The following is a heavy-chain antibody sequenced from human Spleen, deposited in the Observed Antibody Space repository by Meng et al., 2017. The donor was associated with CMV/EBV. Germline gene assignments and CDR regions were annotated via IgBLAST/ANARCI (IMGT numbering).Heavy chain of an antibody. D-gene: IGHD6-6*01. CDR1: GFTFSSYW. J-gene: IGHJ4*02. CDR2: ISWNSGSI. V-gene: IGHV3-9*01. CDR3: AKGGSSSWYYSFDY. Sequence: GGSLRLSCAASGFTFSSYWMSWVRQAPGKGLEWVSGISWNSGSIGYADSVKGRFTISRDNAKNSLYLQMNSLRAEDTALYYCAKGGSSSWYYSFDYSGQGTLVTVSS.